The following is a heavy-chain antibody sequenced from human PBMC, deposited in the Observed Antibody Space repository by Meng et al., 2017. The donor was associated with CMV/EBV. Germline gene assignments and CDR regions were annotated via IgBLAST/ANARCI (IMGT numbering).Heavy chain of an antibody. CDR2: ISWNSGSI. V-gene: IGHV3-9*01. CDR1: GFTFDDYA. CDR3: AKGGMSSSWYGRIDY. J-gene: IGHJ4*02. D-gene: IGHD6-13*01. Sequence: SLKTFCAASGFTFDDYAKHRVRQAPGKGLEWGSGISWNSGSIGYANSVKGRFTISRNNAKNSLYLQMNGLRAEDTALYYCAKGGMSSSWYGRIDYWGQGTLVTVSS.